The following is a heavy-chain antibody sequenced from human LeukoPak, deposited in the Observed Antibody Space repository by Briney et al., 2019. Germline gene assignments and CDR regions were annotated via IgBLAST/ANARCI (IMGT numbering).Heavy chain of an antibody. CDR1: GGTFSSYA. Sequence: ASVKVSCKASGGTFSSYAISWVRQAPGQGLEWMGRIIPILGIANYAQKFQGRVTITADKSTRTAYMELSSLRSEDTAVYYCARELPSRFLFDYWGQGTLVTVSS. CDR3: ARELPSRFLFDY. V-gene: IGHV1-69*04. J-gene: IGHJ4*02. D-gene: IGHD2-15*01. CDR2: IIPILGIA.